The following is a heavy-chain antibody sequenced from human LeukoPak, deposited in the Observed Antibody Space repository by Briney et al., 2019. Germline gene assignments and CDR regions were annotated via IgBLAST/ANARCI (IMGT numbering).Heavy chain of an antibody. CDR1: GGSFSGYY. D-gene: IGHD6-6*01. J-gene: IGHJ5*02. Sequence: SETLSLTCAVYGGSFSGYYWSWIRQPPGKGLEWIGEINHSGSTHYNPSLKSRATISVDTSKNQFSLKLSSVTAADTAVYYCARDVPHYSSSSFFPFDPWGQGTLVTVSS. V-gene: IGHV4-34*01. CDR3: ARDVPHYSSSSFFPFDP. CDR2: INHSGST.